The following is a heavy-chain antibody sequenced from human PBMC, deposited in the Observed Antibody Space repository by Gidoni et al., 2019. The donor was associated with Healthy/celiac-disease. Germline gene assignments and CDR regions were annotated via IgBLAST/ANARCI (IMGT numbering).Heavy chain of an antibody. D-gene: IGHD3-9*01. CDR1: GSTFTIYD. Sequence: QVQLVQSGAEVKKPGASVKVSCKASGSTFTIYDINWVRQATGQGLEWMGWMNPNSGNTGYAQKFQGRVTMTRNTSISTAYMELSSLRSEDTAVYYCARKAYDILTGYYFGNWFDPWGQGTLVTVSS. V-gene: IGHV1-8*01. J-gene: IGHJ5*02. CDR3: ARKAYDILTGYYFGNWFDP. CDR2: MNPNSGNT.